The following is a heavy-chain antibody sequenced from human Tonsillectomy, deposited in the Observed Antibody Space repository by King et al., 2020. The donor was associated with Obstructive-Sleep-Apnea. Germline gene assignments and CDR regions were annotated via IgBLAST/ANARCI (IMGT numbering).Heavy chain of an antibody. CDR3: AHSLRAPPYNNWLDFDY. V-gene: IGHV2-5*02. D-gene: IGHD4-11*01. CDR1: GFSLDTSGVG. Sequence: ITLKESGPTLVKPTQTLTLTCTFSGFSLDTSGVGVGWIRQPPGKAPEWLALIYWDDDKRYSPSLESRLTITKDTSKNQVVLMMTNMDPVDTATYFCAHSLRAPPYNNWLDFDYWGQGTLVTVSS. CDR2: IYWDDDK. J-gene: IGHJ4*02.